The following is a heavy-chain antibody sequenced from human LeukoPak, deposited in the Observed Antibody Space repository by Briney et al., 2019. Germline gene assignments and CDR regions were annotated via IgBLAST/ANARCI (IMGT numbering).Heavy chain of an antibody. J-gene: IGHJ4*02. Sequence: SETLSLTCTVSGGSISSYYWSWIRQPPGKGLEWIGYIYYSGSTNYNPSLKSRVTISVDTSKNQFSLKLSSVTAADTAVYYCARATSSGYYYLLWGQGTPVTVSS. V-gene: IGHV4-59*01. CDR2: IYYSGST. CDR3: ARATSSGYYYLL. CDR1: GGSISSYY. D-gene: IGHD3-22*01.